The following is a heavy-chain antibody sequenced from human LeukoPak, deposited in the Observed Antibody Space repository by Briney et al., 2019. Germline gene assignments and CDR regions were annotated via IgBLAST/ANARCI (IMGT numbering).Heavy chain of an antibody. J-gene: IGHJ3*02. CDR3: AREGTEPEAFDI. Sequence: PSETLSLTCTVSGGSISSYYWSWIRQPPGKGLEWIGYIYYSGSTNYNPSLKSRVTISVDTSKNQFSLKLSSVTAADTAVYYCAREGTEPEAFDIWGQGTMVTVSS. CDR2: IYYSGST. D-gene: IGHD1-14*01. CDR1: GGSISSYY. V-gene: IGHV4-59*01.